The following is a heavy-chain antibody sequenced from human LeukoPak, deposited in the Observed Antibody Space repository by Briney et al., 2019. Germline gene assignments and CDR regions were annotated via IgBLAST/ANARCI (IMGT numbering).Heavy chain of an antibody. J-gene: IGHJ6*02. V-gene: IGHV3-23*01. Sequence: QAGGSLRLSCAASGFTFSNYAMNWVRQAPGKGLEWVSVISGSGGSTYYADSVKGRFTISRDNSKNTLYLQMNSLRAEDTAVYYCAKELEPLTVYYYYGMDVWGQGTTVTVSS. CDR2: ISGSGGST. D-gene: IGHD1-14*01. CDR1: GFTFSNYA. CDR3: AKELEPLTVYYYYGMDV.